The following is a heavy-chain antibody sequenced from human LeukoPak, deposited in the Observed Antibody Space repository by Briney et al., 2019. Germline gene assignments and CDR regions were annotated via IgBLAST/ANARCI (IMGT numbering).Heavy chain of an antibody. Sequence: SVKLSCKASGGTFSSYAISWVRQAPGQGLEWMGRIIPILGIANYAQSFLGRVTITADKSTSTAYMELSSLRSDDTAVYYCARGREGLGDLSLHFVVKPGSFDCWGQGTLVTVSS. CDR3: ARGREGLGDLSLHFVVKPGSFDC. D-gene: IGHD3-16*02. J-gene: IGHJ4*02. CDR1: GGTFSSYA. CDR2: IIPILGIA. V-gene: IGHV1-69*04.